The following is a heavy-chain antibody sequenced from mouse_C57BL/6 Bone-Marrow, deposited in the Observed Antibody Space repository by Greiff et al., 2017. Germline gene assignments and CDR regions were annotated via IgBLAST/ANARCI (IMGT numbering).Heavy chain of an antibody. D-gene: IGHD1-1*01. Sequence: QVQLQQPGAELVMPGASVKLSCKASGYTFTGYWMHWVKQRPGQGLEWIGEIDPSDGYTNYNPKFQGKSTLTVDTSSSTAYMQLSSLTSEDSAVYYCARYFYYCGSSAWFAYWGQGTPLTVSA. CDR3: ARYFYYCGSSAWFAY. J-gene: IGHJ3*01. CDR1: GYTFTGYW. CDR2: IDPSDGYT. V-gene: IGHV1-69*01.